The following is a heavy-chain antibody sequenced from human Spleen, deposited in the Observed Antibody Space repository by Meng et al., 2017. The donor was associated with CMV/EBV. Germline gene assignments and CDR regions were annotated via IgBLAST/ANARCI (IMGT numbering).Heavy chain of an antibody. CDR3: AKDPGPRLPWYYFDY. CDR1: GFTFSAYA. D-gene: IGHD1/OR15-1a*01. J-gene: IGHJ4*02. CDR2: IISTSSYI. V-gene: IGHV3-21*01. Sequence: GESLKISCAASGFTFSAYAMNWVRQAPGKGLEWVSSIISTSSYIYYADSVKGRFTISRDNSKNTLYLQMNSLRAEDTAVYYCAKDPGPRLPWYYFDYWGQGTLVTVSS.